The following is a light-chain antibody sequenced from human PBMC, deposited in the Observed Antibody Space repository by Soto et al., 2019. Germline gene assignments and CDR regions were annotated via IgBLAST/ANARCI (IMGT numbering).Light chain of an antibody. CDR3: SSYTISSTRVV. Sequence: QSALTQPASVSGSPGQSITISCTGTSGDVGGYNYVSWYQQHPGKAPKLLIYEVSNRPSGVSNRFSGSKSGNTASLTVSGLQAEDEADYYCSSYTISSTRVVFGGETKLTVL. J-gene: IGLJ2*01. V-gene: IGLV2-14*01. CDR2: EVS. CDR1: SGDVGGYNY.